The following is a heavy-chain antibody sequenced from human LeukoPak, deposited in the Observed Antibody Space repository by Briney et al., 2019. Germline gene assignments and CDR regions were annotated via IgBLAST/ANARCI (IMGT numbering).Heavy chain of an antibody. J-gene: IGHJ4*02. D-gene: IGHD6-19*01. CDR2: INSNGGST. V-gene: IGHV3-64D*09. CDR1: GFTFSTYA. CDR3: VKTIAVAGNFDS. Sequence: GGSLRLSCSASGFTFSTYAMHWVRQAPGKGLEYVSAINSNGGSTYYADSVKGRFTISRDNTKNTLYLQVSSLRAEDTAVYYCVKTIAVAGNFDSWGQGTLVTVSS.